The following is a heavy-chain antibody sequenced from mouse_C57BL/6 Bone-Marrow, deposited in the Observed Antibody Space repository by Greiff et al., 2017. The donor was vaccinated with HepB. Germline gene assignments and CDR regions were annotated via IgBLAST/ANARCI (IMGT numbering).Heavy chain of an antibody. Sequence: QVQLQQPGAELVKPGASVKLSCKASGYTFTSYWMHWVKQRPGQGLEWIGMIHPNSGSTNYNEKFKSKATLTVDKSSSTAYMQLSGLTSEDSAVYYCARQLGRYFDYWGQGTTLTVSS. V-gene: IGHV1-64*01. CDR1: GYTFTSYW. J-gene: IGHJ2*01. CDR2: IHPNSGST. D-gene: IGHD4-1*02. CDR3: ARQLGRYFDY.